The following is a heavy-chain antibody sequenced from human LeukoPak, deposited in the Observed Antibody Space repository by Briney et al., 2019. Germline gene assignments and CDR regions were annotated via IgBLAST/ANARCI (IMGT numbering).Heavy chain of an antibody. Sequence: GGSLRLSCAASGFTVSSNCMSWVRQAPGKGLEWVSVIYSGGSTYYADSVKGRFTISRDNSKNTLYLQMNSLRAEDTAVYYCARGVAAAAPRGAFDIWGQGTMVTVSS. CDR1: GFTVSSNC. J-gene: IGHJ3*02. D-gene: IGHD6-13*01. CDR2: IYSGGST. CDR3: ARGVAAAAPRGAFDI. V-gene: IGHV3-53*01.